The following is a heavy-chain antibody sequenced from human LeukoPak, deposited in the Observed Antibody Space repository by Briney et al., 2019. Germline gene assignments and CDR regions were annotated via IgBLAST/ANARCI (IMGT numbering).Heavy chain of an antibody. CDR3: ARDPKGDRAFDI. J-gene: IGHJ3*02. CDR2: ITSDGGII. CDR1: GFSFSDFY. V-gene: IGHV3-11*01. Sequence: GGSLRLSCAASGFSFSDFYMNWIRKAPGKGLEWVAHITSDGGIIHYADSVKGRFTITRDNAKNSLYLQMNSLRVEDTALYYCARDPKGDRAFDIWGQGTMVTVSS.